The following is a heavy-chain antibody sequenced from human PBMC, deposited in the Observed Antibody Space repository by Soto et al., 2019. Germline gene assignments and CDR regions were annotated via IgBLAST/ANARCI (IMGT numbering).Heavy chain of an antibody. CDR3: AKDRSGCISTSCYEGHYFDY. CDR1: GFTFSSYA. J-gene: IGHJ4*02. D-gene: IGHD2-2*01. Sequence: EVQLLESGGGLVQPGGSLRLSCAASGFTFSSYAMSWVRQAPGKGLEWVSAISGSGGSTYYADSVKGRFTISRDNSKNTLYLQMNSLRAEDTAVYYCAKDRSGCISTSCYEGHYFDYWGQGTLVTVSS. V-gene: IGHV3-23*01. CDR2: ISGSGGST.